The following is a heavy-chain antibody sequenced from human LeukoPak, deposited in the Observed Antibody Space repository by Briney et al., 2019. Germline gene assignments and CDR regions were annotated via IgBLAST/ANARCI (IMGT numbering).Heavy chain of an antibody. V-gene: IGHV4-4*07. CDR3: ARLSTVARREYYFDY. J-gene: IGHJ4*02. CDR2: IYTSGST. Sequence: SETLSLTCTVSGGSISSYYWSWIRQPAGKGLEWIGRIYTSGSTNYNPSLKSRVTMSVDTSKNQFSLTLSSVTAADTAVYYCARLSTVARREYYFDYWGQGTLVTVSS. D-gene: IGHD4-23*01. CDR1: GGSISSYY.